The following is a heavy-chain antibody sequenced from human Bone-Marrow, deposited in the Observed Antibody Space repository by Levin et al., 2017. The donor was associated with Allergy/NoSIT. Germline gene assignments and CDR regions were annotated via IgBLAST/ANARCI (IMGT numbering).Heavy chain of an antibody. CDR2: IDPSGNT. J-gene: IGHJ4*02. Sequence: TSETLSLTCAVSNYSINSDFHWGWIRQPPGKGLEWIGSIDPSGNTYYNPSLKSRVTISMDTSENQFSLRLTSVTAADTAVYYCARTLGYCSSDGCYYYFDSWGQGTLVTVSS. D-gene: IGHD2-2*01. V-gene: IGHV4-38-2*01. CDR1: NYSINSDFH. CDR3: ARTLGYCSSDGCYYYFDS.